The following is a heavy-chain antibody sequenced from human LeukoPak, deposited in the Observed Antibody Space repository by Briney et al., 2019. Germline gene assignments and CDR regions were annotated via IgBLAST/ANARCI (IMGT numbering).Heavy chain of an antibody. CDR1: GASISNSNW. CDR3: ASRAPRYNY. Sequence: SETLSLTCAVTGASISNSNWWTWVRQPPGKGLEWIGEIYHSGSTNYKTSLKSRATISVDKSKNQFSLKLNSVTAADTAVYYCASRAPRYNYRGQGTLVTVSS. D-gene: IGHD1-14*01. V-gene: IGHV4-4*02. CDR2: IYHSGST. J-gene: IGHJ4*02.